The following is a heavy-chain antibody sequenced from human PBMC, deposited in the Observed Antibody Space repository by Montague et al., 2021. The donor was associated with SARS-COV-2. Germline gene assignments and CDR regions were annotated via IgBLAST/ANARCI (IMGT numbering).Heavy chain of an antibody. Sequence: SETLSLTCTVSGGSISNYYWSWIRQPAGKGLEWIGRIYYSGSTNYNPSLKSRVSISVDTSKNQFSLKLSSVTAADTAVYYCARDFSHCRGFSRSFDYWGQGTLVTVSS. CDR1: GGSISNYY. D-gene: IGHD5-12*01. CDR3: ARDFSHCRGFSRSFDY. CDR2: IYYSGST. V-gene: IGHV4-59*12. J-gene: IGHJ4*02.